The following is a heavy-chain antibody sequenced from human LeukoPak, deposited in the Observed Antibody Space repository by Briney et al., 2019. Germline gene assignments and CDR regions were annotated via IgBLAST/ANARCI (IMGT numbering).Heavy chain of an antibody. Sequence: AGSLRLSCAASGFAFRNYWMHWVRQGPGKGLLWVSRINRDGRATSYADSVKGRFTISRDNAKNTLYLKMNSLRAEDTAVYYCARDPYDILTGPYFDYWGQGTLVTVSS. CDR3: ARDPYDILTGPYFDY. J-gene: IGHJ4*02. CDR2: INRDGRAT. CDR1: GFAFRNYW. V-gene: IGHV3-74*01. D-gene: IGHD3-9*01.